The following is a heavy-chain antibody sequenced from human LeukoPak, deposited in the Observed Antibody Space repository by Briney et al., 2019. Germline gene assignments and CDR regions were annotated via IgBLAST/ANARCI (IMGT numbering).Heavy chain of an antibody. CDR1: GFTFSSYA. CDR2: ISGSGGST. V-gene: IGHV3-23*01. CDR3: AGDYGDLLTGIRFDT. J-gene: IGHJ5*02. D-gene: IGHD4-17*01. Sequence: GGSLRLSCAASGFTFSSYAMSWVRQAPGKGLEWVSVISGSGGSTYYADSVKGRFTISRDNSKNTLYLQMNSLRAEDTAVYYCAGDYGDLLTGIRFDTWGQGTLVTVSS.